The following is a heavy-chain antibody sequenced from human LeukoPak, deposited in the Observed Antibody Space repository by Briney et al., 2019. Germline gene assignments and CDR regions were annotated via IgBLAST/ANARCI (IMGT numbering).Heavy chain of an antibody. CDR1: GGSISSSSYY. J-gene: IGHJ4*02. Sequence: ETLSLTCTVSGGSISSSSYYWGWVRQAPGKGLEWVSSVSDSGGKTYYAASVKGRFTISRDNSKNTLYLQMNSLRAEDTAVYYCAKAPDYDVLTGTSFDYWGQGALVTVYS. CDR3: AKAPDYDVLTGTSFDY. D-gene: IGHD3-9*01. V-gene: IGHV3-23*01. CDR2: VSDSGGKT.